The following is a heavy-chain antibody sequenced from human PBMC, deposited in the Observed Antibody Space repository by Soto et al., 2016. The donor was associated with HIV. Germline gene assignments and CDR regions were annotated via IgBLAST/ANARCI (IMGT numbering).Heavy chain of an antibody. Sequence: QVQLMQSGAEVKKPGASVKVSCKASGYTFTGYYIHWVRQVPGQGLEWMGWINPNSGGTNFAQKFQGRVTMTRDTSISTTYMEVSRLRSDDTALYYCTRDPTPLFYNSASAFDIWGQGTMVTVSS. CDR3: TRDPTPLFYNSASAFDI. CDR2: INPNSGGT. D-gene: IGHD1-26*01. J-gene: IGHJ3*02. V-gene: IGHV1-2*02. CDR1: GYTFTGYY.